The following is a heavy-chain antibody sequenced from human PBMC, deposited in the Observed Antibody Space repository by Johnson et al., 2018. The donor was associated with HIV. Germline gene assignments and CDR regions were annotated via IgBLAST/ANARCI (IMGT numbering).Heavy chain of an antibody. V-gene: IGHV3-23*04. CDR2: ISYSGSST. Sequence: MLLVESGGGLVQPGGSLRLSCAASGFSFDSHAINWVRQAPGKGLQWVSAISYSGSSTYYADSVKGRFTISRDNSKNTLYLQMNSLRADDTAVYYCAREGIWYCSGGSCYGAFDIWGQGTMVTVSS. J-gene: IGHJ3*02. D-gene: IGHD2-15*01. CDR1: GFSFDSHA. CDR3: AREGIWYCSGGSCYGAFDI.